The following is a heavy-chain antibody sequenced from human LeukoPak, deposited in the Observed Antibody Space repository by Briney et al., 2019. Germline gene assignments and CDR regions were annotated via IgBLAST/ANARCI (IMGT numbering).Heavy chain of an antibody. Sequence: ASVKVSFKGSVYTFTIYYMHWVRQAPGQGLEWVGISYPSYGSTSYAHNFQGRVTMTRDTSTSTVYMELSTLSSADTAVYYCARRITIFPTRLDPWGQGTLVTVSS. J-gene: IGHJ5*02. CDR3: ARRITIFPTRLDP. CDR1: VYTFTIYY. CDR2: SYPSYGST. V-gene: IGHV1-46*01. D-gene: IGHD3-3*01.